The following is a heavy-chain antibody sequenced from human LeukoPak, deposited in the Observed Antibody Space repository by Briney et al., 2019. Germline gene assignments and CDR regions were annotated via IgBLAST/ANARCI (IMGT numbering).Heavy chain of an antibody. CDR1: GFTFSSYS. CDR2: ISGSSSYI. J-gene: IGHJ6*03. Sequence: GGSLRLSCAASGFTFSSYSMNWVRLAPGKGLEWVSSISGSSSYIYYADSVKGRFTISRDNANNSLYLQVNSLRAEDTSVYYCARVHSGSYQYYYYYYMDVWGKGTTVTVSS. V-gene: IGHV3-21*04. CDR3: ARVHSGSYQYYYYYYMDV. D-gene: IGHD1-26*01.